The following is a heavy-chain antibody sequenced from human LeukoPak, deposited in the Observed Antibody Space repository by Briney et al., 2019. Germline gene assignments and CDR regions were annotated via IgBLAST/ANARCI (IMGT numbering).Heavy chain of an antibody. J-gene: IGHJ3*02. CDR3: AKDRGAGAAFDI. CDR2: IWYGGSNK. Sequence: GGSLRLSCAASGFTFSSYGMHWVRQAPGKGLEWVAVIWYGGSNKYYADSVKGRFTISRDNSKNTLYLQMNSLRAEDTAVYYCAKDRGAGAAFDIWGQGTMVTVSS. CDR1: GFTFSSYG. V-gene: IGHV3-30*02. D-gene: IGHD1-26*01.